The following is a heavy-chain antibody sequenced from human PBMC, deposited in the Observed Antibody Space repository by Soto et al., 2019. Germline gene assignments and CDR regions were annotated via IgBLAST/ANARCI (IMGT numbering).Heavy chain of an antibody. CDR3: AKDQDSSGWYGYFDY. Sequence: QVQLVESGGGVVQPGRSLRLSCAASGFTFSSYGMHWVRQAPGKGLEWVAVISYDGSNKYYADSVKGRFTISRDNSKNTLYLQMNRLRAEDTAVYYCAKDQDSSGWYGYFDYWGQGTLVTVSS. CDR1: GFTFSSYG. CDR2: ISYDGSNK. D-gene: IGHD6-19*01. J-gene: IGHJ4*02. V-gene: IGHV3-30*18.